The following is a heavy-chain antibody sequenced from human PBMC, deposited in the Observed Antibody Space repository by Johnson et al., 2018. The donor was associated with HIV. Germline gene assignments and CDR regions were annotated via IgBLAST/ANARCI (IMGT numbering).Heavy chain of an antibody. CDR1: GFTFSSYG. D-gene: IGHD1-26*01. Sequence: VQLVESGGGVVQPGRSLRLSCAASGFTFSSYGMHWVRQAPGKGLEWVSRINSDGSSTSYADSVKGRFTISRDNAKNTLYLQMNSLRAEDTAVYYCTRVLVAADYAFDIWGQGTMVTVSS. J-gene: IGHJ3*02. CDR2: INSDGSST. V-gene: IGHV3-74*02. CDR3: TRVLVAADYAFDI.